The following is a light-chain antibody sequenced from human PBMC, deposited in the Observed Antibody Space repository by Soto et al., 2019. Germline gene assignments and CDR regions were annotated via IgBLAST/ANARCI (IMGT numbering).Light chain of an antibody. CDR1: QSVGSY. CDR2: DAS. CDR3: QQRSNWPVT. V-gene: IGKV3-11*01. J-gene: IGKJ1*01. Sequence: EIVLTQSPATQSLSPGERATLSCRASQSVGSYFAWYQQKPGQAPRLLIYDASSRATGIPARFSGSGSGTEFTLTISSLEPEDFAVYYCQQRSNWPVTFGQGTRVEIK.